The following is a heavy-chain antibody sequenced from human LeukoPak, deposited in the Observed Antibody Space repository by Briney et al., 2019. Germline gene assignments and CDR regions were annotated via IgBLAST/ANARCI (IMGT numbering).Heavy chain of an antibody. Sequence: SQTLSLTCTVSGGSISSGSYYWSWIRQPAGKGLEWIGRIYTSGSTNYNPSLKSRVTISVDTSKNQFSLKLSSVTAADTAVYYCAREKINTAMALNWFDPWGQGTLVTVSS. CDR2: IYTSGST. CDR1: GGSISSGSYY. CDR3: AREKINTAMALNWFDP. D-gene: IGHD5-18*01. V-gene: IGHV4-61*02. J-gene: IGHJ5*02.